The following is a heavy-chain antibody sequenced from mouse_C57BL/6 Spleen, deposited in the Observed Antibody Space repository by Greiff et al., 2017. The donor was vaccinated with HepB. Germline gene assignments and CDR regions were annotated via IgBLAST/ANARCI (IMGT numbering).Heavy chain of an antibody. CDR2: ISRGGDYI. CDR1: GFTFSSYA. D-gene: IGHD2-5*01. J-gene: IGHJ3*01. CDR3: TSEAYYSNYEAWFAY. Sequence: EVKLVESGEGLVKPGGSLKLSCAASGFTFSSYAMSWVRQTPEKRLEWVAYISRGGDYIYYADTVKVRFTISRDNARNTLYLKMSSLKSEDTAMYYCTSEAYYSNYEAWFAYWGQGTLVTVSA. V-gene: IGHV5-9-1*02.